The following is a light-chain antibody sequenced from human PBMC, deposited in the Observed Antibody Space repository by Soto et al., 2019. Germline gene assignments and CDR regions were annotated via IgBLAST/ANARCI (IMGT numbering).Light chain of an antibody. V-gene: IGKV3-15*01. CDR1: QSVSSN. CDR2: GAS. Sequence: EIVMTQSPATLSVSPGERATLSCRASQSVSSNLAWYGQKPGQAPRXLIYGASTRATGIPARFSGSGSGTEFTLTISSLQSEDFAVDYCQQYQNWWTFGQGTKVDIK. CDR3: QQYQNWWT. J-gene: IGKJ1*01.